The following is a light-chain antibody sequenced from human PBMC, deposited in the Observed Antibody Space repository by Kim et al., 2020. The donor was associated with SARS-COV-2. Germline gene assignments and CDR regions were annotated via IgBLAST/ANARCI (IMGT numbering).Light chain of an antibody. Sequence: ASVKLTCTLSSGHSSYAIAWHQQQPEKGPRYLMKLNSDGSHNKGDGIPDRFSGSSSGAERYLIISSLQSEDEADYYCQTWGTGIVVFGGGTQLTVL. CDR3: QTWGTGIVV. CDR1: SGHSSYA. CDR2: LNSDGSH. J-gene: IGLJ2*01. V-gene: IGLV4-69*01.